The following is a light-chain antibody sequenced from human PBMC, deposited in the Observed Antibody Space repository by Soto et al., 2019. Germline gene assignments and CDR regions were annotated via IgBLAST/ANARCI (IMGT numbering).Light chain of an antibody. Sequence: IQMTQSPSTLSASVGDRVSITCRASQTIFSWLAWYQQKPGKAPKLVIYKASSLESGVPSRYSGSGSGTEFTLPISGLQPDDFATYYCQQYNSYPYIFGQGTKLEIK. CDR1: QTIFSW. V-gene: IGKV1-5*03. J-gene: IGKJ2*01. CDR2: KAS. CDR3: QQYNSYPYI.